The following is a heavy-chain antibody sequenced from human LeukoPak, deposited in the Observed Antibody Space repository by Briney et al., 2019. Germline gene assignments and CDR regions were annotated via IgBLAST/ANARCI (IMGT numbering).Heavy chain of an antibody. CDR2: ISGSGGST. D-gene: IGHD5-12*01. CDR3: AKGDSGYDGEFDS. Sequence: GGSLRLSCAASGFTFSSYDMSWVRQAPGKGLEWVSAISGSGGSTYYADSVKGRFTISRDNSKNTLYLQMNSLRAEDTAVYYCAKGDSGYDGEFDSWGQGSLVTVSS. J-gene: IGHJ4*02. CDR1: GFTFSSYD. V-gene: IGHV3-23*01.